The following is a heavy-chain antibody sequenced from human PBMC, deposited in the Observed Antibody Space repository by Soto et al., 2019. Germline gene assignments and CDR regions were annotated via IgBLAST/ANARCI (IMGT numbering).Heavy chain of an antibody. CDR3: AREMSSSGWYSLYYFDY. V-gene: IGHV1-18*01. J-gene: IGHJ4*02. CDR1: GYTFTSYG. CDR2: ISAYNGNT. D-gene: IGHD6-19*01. Sequence: ASVKVSCKASGYTFTSYGISWVRQAPGQGLEWMGWISAYNGNTNYAQKLQGRVTMTTDTSTSTAYMELRSLRSDDTAVYYCAREMSSSGWYSLYYFDYWGQGTLVTVSS.